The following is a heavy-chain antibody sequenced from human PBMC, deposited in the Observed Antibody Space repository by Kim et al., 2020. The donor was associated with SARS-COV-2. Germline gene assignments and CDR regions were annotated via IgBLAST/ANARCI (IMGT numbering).Heavy chain of an antibody. CDR3: AREGRVGIVVHYGMDV. CDR2: INAGNGNT. J-gene: IGHJ6*02. Sequence: ASVKVSCKASGYTFTSYAMHWVRQAPGQRLEWMGWINAGNGNTKYSQKFQGRVTITRDTSASTAYMELSSLRSEDTAVYYCAREGRVGIVVHYGMDVWGQGTTVTVSS. V-gene: IGHV1-3*01. CDR1: GYTFTSYA. D-gene: IGHD2-15*01.